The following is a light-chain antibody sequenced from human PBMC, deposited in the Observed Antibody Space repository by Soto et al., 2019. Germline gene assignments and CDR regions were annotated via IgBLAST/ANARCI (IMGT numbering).Light chain of an antibody. CDR2: AAS. Sequence: DIEMTPSPSSLSASVGETITITCRASQSISSSLNWFQHSPGQPPKLLLFAASNLHAGVPPRFSGSGSGTSFSLTIRSLQPEDFATYYCQQSFNLPRTFGPGTKVDIK. CDR1: QSISSS. J-gene: IGKJ1*01. CDR3: QQSFNLPRT. V-gene: IGKV1-39*01.